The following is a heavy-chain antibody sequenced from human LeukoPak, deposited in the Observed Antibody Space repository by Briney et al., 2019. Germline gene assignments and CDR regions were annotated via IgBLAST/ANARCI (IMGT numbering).Heavy chain of an antibody. V-gene: IGHV4-4*07. CDR2: IYTSGST. CDR3: AREDIVVVPAAIAPYYYYYMDV. CDR1: GGSISSYY. D-gene: IGHD2-2*01. J-gene: IGHJ6*03. Sequence: SETLSLTCTVSGGSISSYYWSWIRQPAGKGLEWIGRIYTSGSTNYNPSLKSRVTMSVGTSKNQFSLKLSSVTAADTAVYYCAREDIVVVPAAIAPYYYYYMDVWGKGTTVTVSS.